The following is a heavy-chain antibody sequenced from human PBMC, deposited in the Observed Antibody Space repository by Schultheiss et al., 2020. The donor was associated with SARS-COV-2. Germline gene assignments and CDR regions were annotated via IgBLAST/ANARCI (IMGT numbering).Heavy chain of an antibody. D-gene: IGHD6-19*01. J-gene: IGHJ4*02. V-gene: IGHV4-4*02. CDR1: GGSISSSNW. CDR3: ARNLIAVAGFDY. Sequence: SETLSLTCAVSGGSISSSNWWSWVRQPPGKGLEWIGEIYHSGSTNYNPSLKSRVTISVDTSKNQFSLKLSSVTAADTAVYYCARNLIAVAGFDYWGQGTLVTVSS. CDR2: IYHSGST.